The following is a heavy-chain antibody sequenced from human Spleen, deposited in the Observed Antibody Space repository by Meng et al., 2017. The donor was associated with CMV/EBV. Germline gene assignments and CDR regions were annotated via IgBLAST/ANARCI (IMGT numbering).Heavy chain of an antibody. CDR1: GGSLSRNGYY. D-gene: IGHD1-26*01. CDR3: ASQYSGTYYREFDY. CDR2: IYYEGST. V-gene: IGHV4-39*07. J-gene: IGHJ4*02. Sequence: SETLSLTCSVSGGSLSRNGYYWAWIRQPPGKGLEWIGSIYYEGSTYYSPSLKSRATISVQTSKNQFSLKLSSVTAADTALYYCASQYSGTYYREFDYWGQGTLVTVSS.